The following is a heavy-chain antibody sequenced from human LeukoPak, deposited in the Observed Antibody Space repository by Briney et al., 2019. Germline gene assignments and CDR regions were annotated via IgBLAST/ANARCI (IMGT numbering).Heavy chain of an antibody. Sequence: ASVKVSCKASGYTFTGYYMHWVRQAPGQGLEWMGWMNPNSGNTGYAQKFQGRVTTTRNTSISTAYMELSSLRSEDTAVYYCARVMTITMVRGVIIHYYYYGMDVWGQGTTVTVSS. CDR2: MNPNSGNT. V-gene: IGHV1-8*02. D-gene: IGHD3-10*01. CDR1: GYTFTGYY. J-gene: IGHJ6*02. CDR3: ARVMTITMVRGVIIHYYYYGMDV.